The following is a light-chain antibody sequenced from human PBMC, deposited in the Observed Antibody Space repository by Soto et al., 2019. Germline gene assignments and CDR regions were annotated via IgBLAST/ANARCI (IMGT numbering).Light chain of an antibody. CDR2: DVI. J-gene: IGLJ2*01. V-gene: IGLV2-14*03. CDR1: SSDVGGHNY. Sequence: QSALTQPASVSGSPGQSITIPCTGTSSDVGGHNYVSWYQHHPGKAPKLMIYDVINRPSGVSDRFSGSKSDNTASLTISGLQAEDEADYYCSSYTTSSAPSVVFGGGTKLTV. CDR3: SSYTTSSAPSVV.